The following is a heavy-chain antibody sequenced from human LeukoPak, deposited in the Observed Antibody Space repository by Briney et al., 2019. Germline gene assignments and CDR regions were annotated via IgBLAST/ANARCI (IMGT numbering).Heavy chain of an antibody. Sequence: ASVKVSCKTSGYAFSTYAINWVRQAPGQGPEWMGWISVHNDNTNYIQKFQGRVTMTTDTSTNTAYMELRSLRSDDTAVYFCARGGPGRYFDSLSLDYWGQGTLVTVSS. J-gene: IGHJ4*02. V-gene: IGHV1-18*01. D-gene: IGHD3-9*01. CDR2: ISVHNDNT. CDR1: GYAFSTYA. CDR3: ARGGPGRYFDSLSLDY.